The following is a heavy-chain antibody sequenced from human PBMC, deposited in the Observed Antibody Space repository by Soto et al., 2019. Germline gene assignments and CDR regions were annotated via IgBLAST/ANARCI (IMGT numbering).Heavy chain of an antibody. CDR1: GFTFSSYS. Sequence: GGSLRLSCAASGFTFSSYSMNWVRQAPGKGLEWVSSISSSGGSTYYADSVKGRFTISRDNSKNTLYLQMNSLRAEDTAVYYCAKDHRGIRRSPFDYWGQGTLVTVSS. D-gene: IGHD3-10*01. J-gene: IGHJ4*02. CDR2: ISSSGGST. V-gene: IGHV3-23*01. CDR3: AKDHRGIRRSPFDY.